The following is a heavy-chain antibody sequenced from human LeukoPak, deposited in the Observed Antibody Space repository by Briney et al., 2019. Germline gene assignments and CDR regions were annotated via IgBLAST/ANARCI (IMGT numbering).Heavy chain of an antibody. Sequence: PSETLSLTCAVSGGSISRSNWWSSVRQPPGTGLERIGKIYHSGSTNYNPSLKSRVTISVDKSKNHFSLKLSSVTASDTAVHDCARVTSGWYGDFDYWRQGNLVTVSS. CDR1: GGSISRSNW. J-gene: IGHJ4*02. D-gene: IGHD6-19*01. CDR3: ARVTSGWYGDFDY. CDR2: IYHSGST. V-gene: IGHV4-4*02.